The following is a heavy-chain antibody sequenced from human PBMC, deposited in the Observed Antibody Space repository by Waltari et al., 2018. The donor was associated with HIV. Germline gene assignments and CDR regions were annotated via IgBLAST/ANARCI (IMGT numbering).Heavy chain of an antibody. V-gene: IGHV3-48*03. J-gene: IGHJ4*02. CDR3: ARDSYYFDY. Sequence: EVQLVESGGGLVQPGGSLRLSCAASGFTFSSFEMNWVRQAPGKGLEWVSYISSSGSTIYYADSVKGRFTISRDNAKNSLYLQMNSLRAEDTAVYYCARDSYYFDYWGQGTLVTVSS. D-gene: IGHD2-15*01. CDR2: ISSSGSTI. CDR1: GFTFSSFE.